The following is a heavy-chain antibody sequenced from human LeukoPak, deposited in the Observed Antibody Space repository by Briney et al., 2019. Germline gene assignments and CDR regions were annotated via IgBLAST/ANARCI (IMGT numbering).Heavy chain of an antibody. CDR3: VRHRQWLLFPDF. Sequence: PSETLSLTCTVSGDFISINYNWGWIRPPPGKGLEWIGSIFYSGATYYSPSLKSRVTISVDTSKNQFSLKLSSMTAADTAVYYCVRHRQWLLFPDFWGQGTLATVSS. J-gene: IGHJ4*02. V-gene: IGHV4-39*01. D-gene: IGHD6-19*01. CDR1: GDFISINYN. CDR2: IFYSGAT.